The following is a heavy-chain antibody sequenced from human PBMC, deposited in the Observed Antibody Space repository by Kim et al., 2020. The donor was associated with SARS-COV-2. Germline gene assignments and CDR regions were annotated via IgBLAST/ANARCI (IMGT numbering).Heavy chain of an antibody. Sequence: YADSVKGRFTIARDNAKNSLYLQVNCLRDEDTAVYYCASPGFGEFEAFDIWCQGTMVTVSS. CDR3: ASPGFGEFEAFDI. V-gene: IGHV3-48*02. J-gene: IGHJ3*02. D-gene: IGHD3-10*01.